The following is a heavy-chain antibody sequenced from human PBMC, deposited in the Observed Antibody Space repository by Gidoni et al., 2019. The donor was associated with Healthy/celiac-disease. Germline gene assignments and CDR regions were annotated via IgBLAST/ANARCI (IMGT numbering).Heavy chain of an antibody. Sequence: QVQLVQSGAEVKKPGSSVKVSCKASGGTFSSYTISWVRQAPGQGLEWMGRIIPILGIANYAQKFQGRVTITADKSTSTAYMELSSLRSEDTAVYYCARVDCSGGSCYMGGFDPWGQGTLVTVSS. J-gene: IGHJ5*02. V-gene: IGHV1-69*02. CDR2: IIPILGIA. CDR1: GGTFSSYT. CDR3: ARVDCSGGSCYMGGFDP. D-gene: IGHD2-15*01.